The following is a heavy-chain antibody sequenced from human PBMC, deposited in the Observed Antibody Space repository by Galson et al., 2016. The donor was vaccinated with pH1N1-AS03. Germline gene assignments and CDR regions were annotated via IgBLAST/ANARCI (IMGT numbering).Heavy chain of an antibody. Sequence: SVKVSCKASGGTFDNHPINWVRLAPGQGLEWMGGSIPIFGTTNYAPKYQGRVTFTTDDSTTTVYMELSNLRSEDTAVYYCARNSDSLGAFDVWGQGTLLSVSS. D-gene: IGHD1-7*01. V-gene: IGHV1-69*05. CDR3: ARNSDSLGAFDV. CDR1: GGTFDNHP. J-gene: IGHJ3*01. CDR2: SIPIFGTT.